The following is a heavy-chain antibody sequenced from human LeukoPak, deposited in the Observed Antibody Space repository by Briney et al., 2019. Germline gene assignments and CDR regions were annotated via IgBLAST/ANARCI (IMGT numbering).Heavy chain of an antibody. CDR1: GGSISSYY. CDR2: IYYSGST. Sequence: SETLSLTCTVSGGSISSYYWSWIRQPPGKGLEWIGYIYYSGSTNYNPFLKSRVTISVDTSKNQFSLKLSSVTAADTAVYYCARDRRGWFDPWGQGTLVTVSS. D-gene: IGHD3-10*01. CDR3: ARDRRGWFDP. V-gene: IGHV4-59*01. J-gene: IGHJ5*02.